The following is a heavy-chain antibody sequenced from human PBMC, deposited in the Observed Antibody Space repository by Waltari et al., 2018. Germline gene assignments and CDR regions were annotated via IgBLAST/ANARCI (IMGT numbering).Heavy chain of an antibody. CDR3: ARGWLQYGNDFDY. CDR1: GYTFTSYY. J-gene: IGHJ4*02. Sequence: QVQLVQSGAEVKKPGASVTVSCKASGYTFTSYYMHWVRRVLGQGLGWRGISNPSGGSTSYAQKLQGRVTMTRDTSTSTVYIELSSVRSEDTAVNYWARGWLQYGNDFDYWGQGTLVTVSS. D-gene: IGHD5-12*01. CDR2: SNPSGGST. V-gene: IGHV1-46*03.